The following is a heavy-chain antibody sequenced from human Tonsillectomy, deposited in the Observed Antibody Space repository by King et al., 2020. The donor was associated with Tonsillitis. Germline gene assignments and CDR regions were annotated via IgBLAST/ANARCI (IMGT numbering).Heavy chain of an antibody. CDR2: IIPIFRTA. Sequence: VQLVQSGAEVKKPGSSVKVSCKASGGTLSSYPISWVRQAPGQGLEWMGGIIPIFRTAIYAQKFQGRVTITADESTSTAHMELSSLRSEDTAVYYCAKGGSGSYPSPFDPFDVWGQGTMVTVSS. CDR3: AKGGSGSYPSPFDPFDV. V-gene: IGHV1-69*12. D-gene: IGHD3-10*01. J-gene: IGHJ3*01. CDR1: GGTLSSYP.